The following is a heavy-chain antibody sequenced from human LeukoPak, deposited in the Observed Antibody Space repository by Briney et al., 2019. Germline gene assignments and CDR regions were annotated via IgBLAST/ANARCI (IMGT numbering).Heavy chain of an antibody. CDR1: GGSFSGYY. CDR2: INHSGST. Sequence: SETLSLTCAVYGGSFSGYYWSWIRQPPGKGLEWIGEINHSGSTNYNPSHKSRATISVDTSKNQFSLKLSSVTAADTAVYYCARGLSSGSYYFDYWGQGTLVTVSS. V-gene: IGHV4-34*01. D-gene: IGHD3-22*01. J-gene: IGHJ4*02. CDR3: ARGLSSGSYYFDY.